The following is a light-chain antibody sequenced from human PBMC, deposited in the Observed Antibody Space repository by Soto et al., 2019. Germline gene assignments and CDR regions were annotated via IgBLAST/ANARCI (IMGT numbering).Light chain of an antibody. J-gene: IGKJ2*01. CDR2: DAS. CDR1: QSVSSY. V-gene: IGKV3-11*01. CDR3: QQYGSSPYT. Sequence: EIMLTQSPATLSLSPGERATLSCSASQSVSSYLAWYQQKPGQAPRLLIYDASNRAPGIPARFSGSGSGTDFTLTISSLEPEDFAVYYCQQYGSSPYTFGQGTKLEIK.